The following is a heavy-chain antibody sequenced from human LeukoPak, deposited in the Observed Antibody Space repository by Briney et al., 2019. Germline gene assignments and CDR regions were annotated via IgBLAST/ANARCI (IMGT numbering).Heavy chain of an antibody. J-gene: IGHJ3*02. Sequence: SETLSLTCAVYGGSFSGYYWSWIRQPPGKGLEGIGEINHSGSTNYNPSLKSRVTISVDTSKNQFSLKLSSVPAADTAVYYCARGSVNYCSSTSCSGAFDIWGQGTMVTVSS. CDR2: INHSGST. D-gene: IGHD2-2*01. CDR3: ARGSVNYCSSTSCSGAFDI. CDR1: GGSFSGYY. V-gene: IGHV4-34*01.